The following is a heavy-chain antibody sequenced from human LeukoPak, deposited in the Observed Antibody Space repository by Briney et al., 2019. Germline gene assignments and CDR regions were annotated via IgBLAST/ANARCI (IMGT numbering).Heavy chain of an antibody. J-gene: IGHJ5*02. CDR2: VDPEDGET. CDR3: ATEPYGDYVYGFDP. Sequence: ASVKVSCKVSGYTFTDYYMHWVQQAPGKGLEWMGLVDPEDGETIYAEKFQGRVTITADTSTDTAYMELSSLRSEDTVVYYCATEPYGDYVYGFDPWGQGTLVTVSS. CDR1: GYTFTDYY. V-gene: IGHV1-69-2*01. D-gene: IGHD4-17*01.